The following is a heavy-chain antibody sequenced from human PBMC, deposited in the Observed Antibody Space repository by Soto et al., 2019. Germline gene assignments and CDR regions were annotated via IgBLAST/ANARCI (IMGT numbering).Heavy chain of an antibody. D-gene: IGHD6-13*01. J-gene: IGHJ5*02. CDR2: IYYSGST. CDR1: GGSVSSGSYY. Sequence: SETLSLTCTVSGGSVSSGSYYWSWIRQPPGKGLEWIGYIYYSGSTNYNPSLKSRVTISVDTSKNQFSLKLSSVTAADTAVYYCARDGGIAAARRGNWFDPWGQGTLVTVSS. V-gene: IGHV4-61*01. CDR3: ARDGGIAAARRGNWFDP.